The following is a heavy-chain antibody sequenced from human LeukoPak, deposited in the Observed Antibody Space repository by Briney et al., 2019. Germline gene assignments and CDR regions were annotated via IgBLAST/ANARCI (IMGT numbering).Heavy chain of an antibody. CDR3: ARVGRDPDTAMVGEYYFDY. Sequence: SETLSLTCTVSGGSISSHYWSWIRQPPGKGLEWIGYIYYSGSTNYNPSLKSRVTISVDTSKNQFSLKLSSVTAADTAVYYCARVGRDPDTAMVGEYYFDYWGRGTLVNVSS. CDR2: IYYSGST. J-gene: IGHJ4*02. V-gene: IGHV4-59*11. D-gene: IGHD5-18*01. CDR1: GGSISSHY.